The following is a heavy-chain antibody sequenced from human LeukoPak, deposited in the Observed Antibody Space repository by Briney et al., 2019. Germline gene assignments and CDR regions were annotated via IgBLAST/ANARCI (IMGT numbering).Heavy chain of an antibody. Sequence: SQTLSLTCTVSGASFSTGDQYWNWIRQSPGKGLEWIGSIHPSGMLYNNPSLDSRVTISIDTSNNQFSLHLNSVTAAGTAVYFCSRGLDSRKLGYWGQGTLVTVSS. J-gene: IGHJ4*02. D-gene: IGHD3-22*01. V-gene: IGHV4-31*03. CDR1: GASFSTGDQY. CDR2: IHPSGML. CDR3: SRGLDSRKLGY.